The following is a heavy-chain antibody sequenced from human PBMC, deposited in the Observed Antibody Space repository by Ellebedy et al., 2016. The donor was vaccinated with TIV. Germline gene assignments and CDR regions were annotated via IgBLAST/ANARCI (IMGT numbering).Heavy chain of an antibody. V-gene: IGHV3-74*01. J-gene: IGHJ6*02. CDR3: AREPVDTAMVINYYYGMDV. CDR1: GFTFSSYW. Sequence: GESLKISCAASGFTFSSYWMHWVRQAPGKGLVWVSRINSDGSSTSYADSVKGRFTISRDNAKNTLYLQMNSLRAEDTAVYYCAREPVDTAMVINYYYGMDVWGQGTTVTVSS. D-gene: IGHD5-18*01. CDR2: INSDGSST.